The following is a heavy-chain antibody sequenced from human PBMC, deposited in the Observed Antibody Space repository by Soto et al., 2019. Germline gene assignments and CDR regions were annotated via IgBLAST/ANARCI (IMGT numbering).Heavy chain of an antibody. CDR3: ARRLPGGGMDAFDI. CDR1: GYTFTGYY. V-gene: IGHV1-2*04. J-gene: IGHJ3*02. Sequence: ASVKVSCKASGYTFTGYYMHWVRQAPGQGLEWMGRINPNSGGTNYAQKFQGWVTMTRDTSISTAYMELSRLRSDDTAVYYCARRLPGGGMDAFDIWGQGTMVTVSS. D-gene: IGHD3-16*01. CDR2: INPNSGGT.